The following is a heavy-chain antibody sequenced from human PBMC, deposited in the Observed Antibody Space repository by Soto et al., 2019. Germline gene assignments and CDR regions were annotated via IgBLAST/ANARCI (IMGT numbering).Heavy chain of an antibody. CDR1: GFTFTSSA. CDR3: AAGGWGYCSSTSCFDY. V-gene: IGHV1-58*01. CDR2: IVVGSGNT. Sequence: ASVKVSCKASGFTFTSSAVQWVRQARGQRLEWIGWIVVGSGNTNYAQKFQERVTITRDMSTSTAYMELSSLRSEDTAVYYCAAGGWGYCSSTSCFDYWGQGTLVTVSS. J-gene: IGHJ4*02. D-gene: IGHD2-2*01.